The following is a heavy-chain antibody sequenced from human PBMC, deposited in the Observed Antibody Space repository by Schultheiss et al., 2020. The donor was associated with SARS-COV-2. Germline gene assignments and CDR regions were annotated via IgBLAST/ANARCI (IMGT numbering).Heavy chain of an antibody. CDR1: GGSFSDYY. CDR3: ARESSHYDFWSGYSNGAFDI. D-gene: IGHD3-3*01. J-gene: IGHJ3*02. CDR2: IYYSGST. Sequence: SQTLSLTCAVYGGSFSDYYMSWIRQHPGKGLEWIGYIYYSGSTYYNPSLKSRVTISVDTSKNQFSLKLSSVTAADTAVYYCARESSHYDFWSGYSNGAFDIWGQGTMVTVSS. V-gene: IGHV4-31*11.